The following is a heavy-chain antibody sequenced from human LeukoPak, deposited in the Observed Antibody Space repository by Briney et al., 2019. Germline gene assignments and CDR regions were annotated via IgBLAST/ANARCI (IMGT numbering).Heavy chain of an antibody. CDR1: GFTFSSYS. J-gene: IGHJ4*02. Sequence: GGSLRLSCAASGFTFSSYSMNWIRQAPGKGLELVSSISSSGSTIYYADSVKGRFTISRDNAKNSLYLQMNSLRAEDTAVYYCASMGGSGSYYNEGLGYWGQGTLVTVSS. D-gene: IGHD3-10*01. CDR2: ISSSGSTI. V-gene: IGHV3-48*04. CDR3: ASMGGSGSYYNEGLGY.